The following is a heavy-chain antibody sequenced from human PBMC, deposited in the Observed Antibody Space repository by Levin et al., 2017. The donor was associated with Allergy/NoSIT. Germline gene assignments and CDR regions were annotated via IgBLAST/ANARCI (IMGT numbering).Heavy chain of an antibody. CDR1: GFTFSSYA. J-gene: IGHJ4*02. CDR3: ARATRLTGTTGSDY. Sequence: GGSLRLSCAASGFTFSSYAMHWVRQAPGKGLEWVAVISYDGSNKYYADSVKGRFTISRDNSKNTLYLQMNSLRAEDTAVYYCARATRLTGTTGSDYWGQGTLVTVSS. D-gene: IGHD1-14*01. V-gene: IGHV3-30*04. CDR2: ISYDGSNK.